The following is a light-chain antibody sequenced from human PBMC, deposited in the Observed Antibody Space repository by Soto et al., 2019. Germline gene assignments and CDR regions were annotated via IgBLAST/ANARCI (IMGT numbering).Light chain of an antibody. CDR1: QGISSY. CDR2: AAS. CDR3: QQYGSSPQT. Sequence: IQLTQSPSSLSASVGDRVTITCRASQGISSYLAWYQQKPGKAPKLLIYAASTLQSGVPDRFSGSGSGTDFTLTISRLEPEDFAVYYCQQYGSSPQTFGQGTKVEIK. V-gene: IGKV1-9*01. J-gene: IGKJ1*01.